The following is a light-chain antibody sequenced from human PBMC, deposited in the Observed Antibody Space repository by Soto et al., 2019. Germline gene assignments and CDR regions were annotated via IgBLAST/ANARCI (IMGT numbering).Light chain of an antibody. V-gene: IGLV2-14*03. Sequence: QSVLTQPASVSGSPGQSITISCTGTSSDVGRYIYVSWYQHLPGKAPKLMIYDVGNRPSGVSNRFSGSKSGNTASLTISGLQAEDEADYYCNSYTSSSTHVFGTGTKVTVL. CDR2: DVG. CDR3: NSYTSSSTHV. J-gene: IGLJ1*01. CDR1: SSDVGRYIY.